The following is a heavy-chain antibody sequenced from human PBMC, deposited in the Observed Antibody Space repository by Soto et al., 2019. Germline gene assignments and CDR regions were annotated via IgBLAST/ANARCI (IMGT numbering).Heavy chain of an antibody. D-gene: IGHD5-12*01. CDR3: VRERYSVYDYDAFDI. J-gene: IGHJ3*02. CDR1: GFTFSNYV. Sequence: EVQLVESGGGLVQPGGSLRLSCAASGFTFSNYVMHWVRQAPGKGLEYVSGISSNGGSTYYANSVKGRFTISRDNSKTTLSLKMGSLRAEDMAVYYCVRERYSVYDYDAFDIWGQGTMVTVSS. CDR2: ISSNGGST. V-gene: IGHV3-64*01.